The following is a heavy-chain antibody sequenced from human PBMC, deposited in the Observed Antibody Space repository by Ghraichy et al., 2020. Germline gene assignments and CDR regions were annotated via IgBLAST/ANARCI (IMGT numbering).Heavy chain of an antibody. CDR3: AILYRPSPSNRYYYYGMDV. V-gene: IGHV3-21*01. CDR2: ISSSSSYI. D-gene: IGHD1-14*01. J-gene: IGHJ6*02. Sequence: GESLNISCAASGFTFSSYSMNWVRQAPGKGLEWVSSISSSSSYIYYADSVKGRFTISRDNAKNSLYLQMNSLRAEDTAVYYCAILYRPSPSNRYYYYGMDVWGQGTTVTVSS. CDR1: GFTFSSYS.